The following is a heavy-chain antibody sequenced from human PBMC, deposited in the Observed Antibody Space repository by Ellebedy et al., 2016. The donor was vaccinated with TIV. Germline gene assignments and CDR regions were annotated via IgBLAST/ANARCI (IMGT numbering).Heavy chain of an antibody. CDR1: GGSISSGGYY. J-gene: IGHJ6*02. CDR2: IYYSGST. CDR3: ARVIAAAGTLVDV. V-gene: IGHV4-31*01. Sequence: MPSETLSLTCTVSGGSISSGGYYWSWIRQHPGKGLEWIGYIYYSGSTYYNPSLKSLVTISVDTSKNQFSLKLSSVTAADTAVYYCARVIAAAGTLVDVWGQGTTVTVSS. D-gene: IGHD6-13*01.